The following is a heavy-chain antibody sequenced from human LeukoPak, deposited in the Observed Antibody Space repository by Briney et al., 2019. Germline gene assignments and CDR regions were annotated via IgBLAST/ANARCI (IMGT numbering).Heavy chain of an antibody. J-gene: IGHJ5*02. D-gene: IGHD2-2*01. CDR3: ARDRYCTITKSSNWFDP. V-gene: IGHV1-18*01. CDR2: ISAYNGNT. CDR1: GYSFTSYG. Sequence: ASVKVSCKASGYSFTSYGISWVRQAPGQGLEWMGWISAYNGNTNYAQKLKGRVTMTIETSTSTAYMEVRSLRADDTAVHYCARDRYCTITKSSNWFDPWGQGTLVTVSS.